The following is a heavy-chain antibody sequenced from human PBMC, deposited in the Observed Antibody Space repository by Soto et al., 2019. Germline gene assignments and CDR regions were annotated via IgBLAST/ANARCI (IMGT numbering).Heavy chain of an antibody. CDR1: GFTFSSYA. CDR2: ISGSGGST. J-gene: IGHJ3*02. CDR3: AKDREDRCSGGSCRNAFDI. V-gene: IGHV3-23*01. D-gene: IGHD2-15*01. Sequence: GGSLRLSCAASGFTFSSYAMSWVRQAPGKGLEWVSAISGSGGSTYYADSVKGRFTISRDNSKNTLYLQMNSLRAEDTAVYYVAKDREDRCSGGSCRNAFDIWGQGTMVTVSS.